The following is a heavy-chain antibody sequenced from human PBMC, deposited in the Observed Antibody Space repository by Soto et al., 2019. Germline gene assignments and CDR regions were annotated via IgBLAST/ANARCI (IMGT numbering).Heavy chain of an antibody. D-gene: IGHD4-17*01. V-gene: IGHV3-30-3*01. CDR1: GFTFSNYA. Sequence: GGSLRLSCAASGFTFSNYAMHWVRQAPGKGLEWVAVISYDGSNTYYADSVKGRFTISRDNSKNTLYLQMDSLRAEDTAVYYCARRPVTYYFDYWGQGTLFTVSS. J-gene: IGHJ4*02. CDR2: ISYDGSNT. CDR3: ARRPVTYYFDY.